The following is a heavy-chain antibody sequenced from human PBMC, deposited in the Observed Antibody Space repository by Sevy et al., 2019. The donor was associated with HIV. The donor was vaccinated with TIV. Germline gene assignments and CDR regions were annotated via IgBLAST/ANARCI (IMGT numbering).Heavy chain of an antibody. Sequence: GALRLSCAASGFIFRDYGMHWVRQAPGKGLEWVTFISFDGRNKNYGDSVRGRFTISRDNAKNTLYVQMNSLRDEDTAVYYCAKESLVRGIKTEAFDIWGQGTMVTVSS. CDR2: ISFDGRNK. J-gene: IGHJ3*02. CDR1: GFIFRDYG. V-gene: IGHV3-30*02. D-gene: IGHD3-10*01. CDR3: AKESLVRGIKTEAFDI.